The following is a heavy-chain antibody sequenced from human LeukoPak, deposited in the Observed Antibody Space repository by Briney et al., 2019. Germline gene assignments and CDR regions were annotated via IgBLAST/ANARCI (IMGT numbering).Heavy chain of an antibody. V-gene: IGHV3-72*01. CDR2: SRDRANSYTT. CDR1: GLTFSDHY. Sequence: KAGGSLRLSCAASGLTFSDHYMDWVRQAPGKGLEWVGRSRDRANSYTTEYATSVEGRFTISRDDSKKSLYLQMNNLKTEDTAVYYCANFFGNNFGFWGRGTLVTVSS. J-gene: IGHJ4*02. D-gene: IGHD5-24*01. CDR3: ANFFGNNFGF.